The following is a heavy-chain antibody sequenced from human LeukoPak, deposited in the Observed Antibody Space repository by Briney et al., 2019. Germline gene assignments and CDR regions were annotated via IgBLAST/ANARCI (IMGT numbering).Heavy chain of an antibody. J-gene: IGHJ4*02. CDR3: ARDQNYVDTAMGFDY. CDR2: ISSSGSTI. V-gene: IGHV3-48*03. Sequence: GGSLRLSCAASGFTFSSYEMNWVRQAPGKGLEWVSYISSSGSTIYYADSVKGRFTISRDNAKNSLYLQMNSLRAEDTAVYYSARDQNYVDTAMGFDYWGQGTLVTVSS. D-gene: IGHD5-18*01. CDR1: GFTFSSYE.